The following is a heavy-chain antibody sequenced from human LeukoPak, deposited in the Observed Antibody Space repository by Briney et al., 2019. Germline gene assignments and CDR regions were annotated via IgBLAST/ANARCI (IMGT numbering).Heavy chain of an antibody. J-gene: IGHJ5*02. CDR3: ARGSAAGTWSNWFDP. Sequence: ASVKVSCKASGYTFTGYYMHWVRRAPGQGLEWMGWINPNSGGTNYAQKFQGRITMTRDTSISTAYMELSRLRSDDTAVYYCARGSAAGTWSNWFDPWGQGTLVTVSS. V-gene: IGHV1-2*02. CDR1: GYTFTGYY. D-gene: IGHD6-13*01. CDR2: INPNSGGT.